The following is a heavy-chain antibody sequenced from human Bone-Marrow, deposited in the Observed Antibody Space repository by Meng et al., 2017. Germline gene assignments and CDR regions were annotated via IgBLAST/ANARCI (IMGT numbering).Heavy chain of an antibody. CDR1: GGSFSDYY. CDR3: ARGPTTMAHDFDY. J-gene: IGHJ4*02. D-gene: IGHD4-11*01. CDR2: INHSGST. Sequence: QVQPQQWGAGLLKPSETLPLTGVVSGGSFSDYYWSWIRQPPGKGLEWIGEINHSGSTNYNPSLESRATISVDTSQNNLSLKLSSVTAADSAVYYCARGPTTMAHDFDYWGQGTLVTVSS. V-gene: IGHV4-34*01.